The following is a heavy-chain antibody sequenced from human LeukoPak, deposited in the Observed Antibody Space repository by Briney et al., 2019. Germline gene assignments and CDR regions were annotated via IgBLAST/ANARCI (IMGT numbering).Heavy chain of an antibody. J-gene: IGHJ5*02. CDR2: INTNSGSP. V-gene: IGHV1-69*13. D-gene: IGHD6-19*01. CDR1: GGTFSSYT. CDR3: SRDQTVARLNWLHL. Sequence: SVKVSCKASGGTFSSYTMNWVRQAPGQGLEWMGGINTNSGSPNYAQRFQGRVMINSDASTSTAYMEVSSLRSEDTAVYYCSRDQTVARLNWLHLWPEGPLHRVS.